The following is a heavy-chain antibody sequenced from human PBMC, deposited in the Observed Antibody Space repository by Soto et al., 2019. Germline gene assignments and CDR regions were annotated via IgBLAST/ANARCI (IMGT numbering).Heavy chain of an antibody. CDR1: GYTFTSYG. Sequence: QVQLVQSGAEVKKPGASVKVSCKASGYTFTSYGISWVRQAPGQGLEWMGWISAYNGNTNYAQKLQGRVTMTTDTYPSTAYMELRSLRSDDTAVYYCARGASTAPFTYYFDYWGQGTLVTVSS. CDR3: ARGASTAPFTYYFDY. J-gene: IGHJ4*02. V-gene: IGHV1-18*04. CDR2: ISAYNGNT.